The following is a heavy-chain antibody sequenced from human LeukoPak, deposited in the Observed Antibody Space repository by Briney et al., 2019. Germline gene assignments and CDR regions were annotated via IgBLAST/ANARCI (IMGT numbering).Heavy chain of an antibody. CDR1: GFTFSSYW. CDR3: ASWREDY. D-gene: IGHD3-3*01. CDR2: ISEDGSTT. J-gene: IGHJ4*02. Sequence: GGSLRLSCAASGFTFSSYWMHWVRQVPGEGLVWVSRISEDGSTTNYADSVRGRFTISRDNAKNSLYLQMNSLRVEDTAVYYCASWREDYWGQGTLVTVSS. V-gene: IGHV3-74*01.